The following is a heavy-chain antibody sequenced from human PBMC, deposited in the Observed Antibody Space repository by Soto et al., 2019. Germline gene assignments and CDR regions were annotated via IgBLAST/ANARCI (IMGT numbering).Heavy chain of an antibody. CDR1: GGSISSGDYY. J-gene: IGHJ4*02. CDR2: IYYSGST. V-gene: IGHV4-30-4*01. D-gene: IGHD2-15*01. CDR3: ARGNTPLDY. Sequence: PSETLSLTCTVSGGSISSGDYYWSWIRQPPGKGLEWVGYIYYSGSTYYNPSLKSRVTISVDTSKNQFSLKVSSVTAADTAVYYCARGNTPLDYWGQGTLVTVSS.